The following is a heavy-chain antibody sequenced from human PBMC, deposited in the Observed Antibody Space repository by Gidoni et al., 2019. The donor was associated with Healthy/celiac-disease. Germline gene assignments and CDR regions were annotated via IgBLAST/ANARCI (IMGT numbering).Heavy chain of an antibody. J-gene: IGHJ4*02. CDR2: IKQDGREK. CDR3: AREGLGIDY. V-gene: IGHV3-7*01. CDR1: GFTFSSYW. Sequence: EVQLVSSGGGLVQPGGSLRLSCAASGFTFSSYWMSWVRQAPGKGLEWVDNIKQDGREKYYVESVKGRFTISRDNAKNSLYRQMNSLRAEDTAVYYCAREGLGIDYWGQGTLVTVSS. D-gene: IGHD7-27*01.